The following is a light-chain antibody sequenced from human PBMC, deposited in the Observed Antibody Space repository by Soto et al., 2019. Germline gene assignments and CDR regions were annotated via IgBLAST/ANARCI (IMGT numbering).Light chain of an antibody. Sequence: EIVMTQSPATLSVSPGERATLSCRASQSVTSNLAWYQQKPGQAPRLLIYGASTRATGIPTRFSGSGSGTDFTLTIRSLQSEDFAVYYCQQYNNCPQFGQGTKVEIK. CDR3: QQYNNCPQ. J-gene: IGKJ1*01. CDR2: GAS. CDR1: QSVTSN. V-gene: IGKV3-15*01.